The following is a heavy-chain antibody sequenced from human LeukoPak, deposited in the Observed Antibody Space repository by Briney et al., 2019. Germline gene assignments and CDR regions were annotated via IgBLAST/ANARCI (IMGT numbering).Heavy chain of an antibody. CDR1: GGSISSYY. CDR2: IYYSGST. CDR3: ARPAFYDSSGPPAFDI. V-gene: IGHV4-59*12. J-gene: IGHJ3*02. Sequence: SETLSLTCTVSGGSISSYYWSWIRQPPGKGLEWIGYIYYSGSTNYNPSLKSRVTISVDTSKNQFSLKLSSVTAADTAVYYCARPAFYDSSGPPAFDIWGQGTMVTVSS. D-gene: IGHD3-22*01.